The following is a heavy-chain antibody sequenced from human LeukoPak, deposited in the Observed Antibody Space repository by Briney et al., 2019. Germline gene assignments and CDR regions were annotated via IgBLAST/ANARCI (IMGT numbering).Heavy chain of an antibody. CDR3: VRHDGRGGATMGAFDS. V-gene: IGHV4-59*08. D-gene: IGHD5-12*01. CDR2: IYYNGNT. CDR1: DGSINSYY. Sequence: SETLSLTCSVSDGSINSYYWNWIRRPPGKGLEWIGYIYYNGNTNYSPSLKSRVTMSVDTSANHFSLQLNSVTAADTAVYYCVRHDGRGGATMGAFDSWGQGSLVTVSS. J-gene: IGHJ5*01.